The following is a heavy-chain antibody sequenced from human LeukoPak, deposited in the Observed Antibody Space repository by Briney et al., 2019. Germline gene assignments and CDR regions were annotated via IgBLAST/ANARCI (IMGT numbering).Heavy chain of an antibody. CDR2: TNHSGST. V-gene: IGHV4-34*01. CDR1: GGSFSGYY. J-gene: IGHJ4*02. Sequence: SETLSLTCAVYGGSFSGYYWSWIRQPPGKGLEWIGETNHSGSTNYNPSLKSRVTISIDTSKNQFSLKLSSVTAADTAVYYCASISGSYFKPFDYWGQGTLVTVSS. D-gene: IGHD1-26*01. CDR3: ASISGSYFKPFDY.